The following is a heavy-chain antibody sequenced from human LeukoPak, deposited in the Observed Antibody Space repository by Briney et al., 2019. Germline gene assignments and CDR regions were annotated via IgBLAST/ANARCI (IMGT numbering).Heavy chain of an antibody. CDR2: INTDTGNP. V-gene: IGHV7-4-1*02. CDR1: GYTFTSYA. D-gene: IGHD4-23*01. CDR3: ARVGVGGDSSY. J-gene: IGHJ4*02. Sequence: GASVKVSCRASGYTFTSYAMNWVRQAPGQGLEWMGWINTDTGNPTYAQGFTGRFVFSLDTSVSTAYLQISSLKAEDTAVYYCARVGVGGDSSYWGQGTLVTVSS.